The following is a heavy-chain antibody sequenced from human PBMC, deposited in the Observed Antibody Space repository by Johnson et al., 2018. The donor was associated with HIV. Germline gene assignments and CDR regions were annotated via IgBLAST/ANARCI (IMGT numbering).Heavy chain of an antibody. CDR2: ISYDGSNK. J-gene: IGHJ3*02. CDR1: GFTFSSYA. Sequence: QVQLVESGGGVVQPGRSLRLSCAASGFTFSSYAMHWVRQAPGKGLEWVAAISYDGSNKYYADSVKGRFTISRDNSKNTLYLQMNSLRAEDTAVYYCATFQLAAGGDAFDIWGQGTMVTVSS. CDR3: ATFQLAAGGDAFDI. D-gene: IGHD3-16*01. V-gene: IGHV3-30*04.